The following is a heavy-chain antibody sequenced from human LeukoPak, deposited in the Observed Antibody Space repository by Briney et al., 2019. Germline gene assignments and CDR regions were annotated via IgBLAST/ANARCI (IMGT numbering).Heavy chain of an antibody. CDR1: GFTVSSYH. CDR2: ISRSSSYI. CDR3: AELGITMIGGV. D-gene: IGHD3-10*02. V-gene: IGHV3-21*01. J-gene: IGHJ6*04. Sequence: GGSLRLSCAASGFTVSSYHMSWVRQAPGKGLEWVSSISRSSSYIYYADSVKGRFTISRDNAKNSLDLQMNRRRAEDTAVYFCAELGITMIGGVWGKGTTVTISS.